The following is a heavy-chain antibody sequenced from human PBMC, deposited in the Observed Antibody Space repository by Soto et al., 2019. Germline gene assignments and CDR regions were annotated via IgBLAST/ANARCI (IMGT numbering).Heavy chain of an antibody. CDR2: IKQDGSEK. Sequence: AGGSLRLSCAASGFTFSSYWMSWVRQAPGKGLEWVANIKQDGSEKYYVDSVKGRFAISKDNAKNSLYLQMNSLRAEDTAVYYCARDYYDSRGYSDYWGQGTPVTVSS. J-gene: IGHJ4*02. D-gene: IGHD3-22*01. V-gene: IGHV3-7*03. CDR3: ARDYYDSRGYSDY. CDR1: GFTFSSYW.